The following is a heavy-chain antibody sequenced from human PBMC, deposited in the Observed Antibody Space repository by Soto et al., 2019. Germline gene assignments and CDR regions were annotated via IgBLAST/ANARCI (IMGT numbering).Heavy chain of an antibody. CDR3: AREFDYGSGAYYYYMDV. V-gene: IGHV1-69*04. J-gene: IGHJ6*03. Sequence: ASVKVSCKASGGTFSSYTISWVRQAPGQGLEWMGRIIPILGIANYAQKFQGRVTITADKSTSTAYMELSSLRSEDTAVYYCAREFDYGSGAYYYYMDVWGKGTTVTVSS. D-gene: IGHD3-10*01. CDR1: GGTFSSYT. CDR2: IIPILGIA.